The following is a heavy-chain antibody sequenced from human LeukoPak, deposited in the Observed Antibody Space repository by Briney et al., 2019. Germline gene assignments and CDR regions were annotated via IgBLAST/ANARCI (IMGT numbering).Heavy chain of an antibody. V-gene: IGHV3-74*01. J-gene: IGHJ4*02. CDR2: INSDGSSS. CDR1: EFTFRTHW. Sequence: GGSLRLSCAASEFTFRTHWMNWVRHAPGKGLVWVSHINSDGSSSNYADSVKGRFTISRDNAKNTLYLQMNSLRAEDTAVYFCASEFGYSQNYWGQGTLVTVSS. D-gene: IGHD5-24*01. CDR3: ASEFGYSQNY.